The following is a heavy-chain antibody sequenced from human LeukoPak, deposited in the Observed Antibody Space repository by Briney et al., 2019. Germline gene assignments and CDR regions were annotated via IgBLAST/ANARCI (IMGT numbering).Heavy chain of an antibody. CDR1: GFTFSSCG. D-gene: IGHD5-12*01. CDR2: IWYDGSNK. J-gene: IGHJ4*02. V-gene: IGHV3-33*01. Sequence: PGRSLRLSCAASGFTFSSCGMHWVRQAPGKGLEWVAVIWYDGSNKYYADSVKGRFTISRDNSKNTLYLQMNSLRAEDTAVYYCARESGYDPRFDYWGQGPLVTVSS. CDR3: ARESGYDPRFDY.